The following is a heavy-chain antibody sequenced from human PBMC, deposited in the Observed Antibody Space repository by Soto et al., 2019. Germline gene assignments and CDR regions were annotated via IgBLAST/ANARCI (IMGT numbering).Heavy chain of an antibody. V-gene: IGHV4-59*01. CDR3: ARVGRGYYYGSGRSGANWFDP. J-gene: IGHJ5*02. Sequence: SETLSLTCTVSGGSISSYYWSWIRQPPGKGLEGIGYIYYSGSTNYNPSLKSRVTISVDTSKNQFSLKLSSVTAADTAVYYCARVGRGYYYGSGRSGANWFDPWGQGTLVTVSS. CDR2: IYYSGST. CDR1: GGSISSYY. D-gene: IGHD3-10*01.